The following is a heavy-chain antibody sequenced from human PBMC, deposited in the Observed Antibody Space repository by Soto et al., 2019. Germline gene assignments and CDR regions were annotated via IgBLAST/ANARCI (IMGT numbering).Heavy chain of an antibody. J-gene: IGHJ6*02. CDR3: ARSTDSSTSLEIYYYSYYSMAV. D-gene: IGHD2-2*01. V-gene: IGHV1-69*01. CDR1: GGTFGSYA. CDR2: IIPIPGTA. Sequence: QVQLVQSGAEVKKPGSSVKGSCKASGGTFGSYAISWVRQAPGQGLEWMGGIIPIPGTANYEEKFQGRVTIAADESTSTAYMELSSMRSEDTALYYCARSTDSSTSLEIYYYSYYSMAVWGQGTTVTVSS.